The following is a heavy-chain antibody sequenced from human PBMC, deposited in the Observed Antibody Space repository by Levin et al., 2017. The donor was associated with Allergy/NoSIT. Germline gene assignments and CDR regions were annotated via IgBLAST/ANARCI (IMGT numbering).Heavy chain of an antibody. D-gene: IGHD2-2*01. CDR1: GFSLSTSGVG. CDR2: LYWNDDK. CDR3: AHRPLPDPGLYGVDV. J-gene: IGHJ6*01. V-gene: IGHV2-5*01. Sequence: SGPTLVKPTQTLTLTCTFSGFSLSTSGVGVGWIRQPPGKALEWLALLYWNDDKRYSPSLKSRPSITKDTSKNQVLLTMTDMYPVHTATYYCAHRPLPDPGLYGVDVWGQGTTVSVSS.